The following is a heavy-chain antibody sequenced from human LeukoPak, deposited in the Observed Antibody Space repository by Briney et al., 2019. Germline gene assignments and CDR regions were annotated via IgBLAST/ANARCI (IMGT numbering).Heavy chain of an antibody. CDR3: ARGVAVAGTRLDY. CDR1: GFTFSSYS. D-gene: IGHD6-19*01. Sequence: TGGSLRLSCAASGFTFSSYSMNWVRQAPGKGLEWVSSISSSSSYIYYADSVKGRFTISRDNAKNSLYLQMNSLRAEDTAVYYCARGVAVAGTRLDYWGQGTLVTVSS. CDR2: ISSSSSYI. J-gene: IGHJ4*02. V-gene: IGHV3-21*01.